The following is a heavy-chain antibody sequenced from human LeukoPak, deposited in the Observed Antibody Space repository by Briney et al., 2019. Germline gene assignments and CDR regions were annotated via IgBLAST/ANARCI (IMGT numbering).Heavy chain of an antibody. CDR3: AKDLTPYDILTGYYTLTYYFDY. J-gene: IGHJ4*02. CDR2: ISGSGGST. Sequence: GGSLRLSCAASGFTFSSYAMSWVRQAPGKGLEWVSAISGSGGSTYYADSVKGRFTISRDNSKNTLYLQMNSLRAEDTAVYYCAKDLTPYDILTGYYTLTYYFDYWGQGTLVTISS. CDR1: GFTFSSYA. D-gene: IGHD3-9*01. V-gene: IGHV3-23*01.